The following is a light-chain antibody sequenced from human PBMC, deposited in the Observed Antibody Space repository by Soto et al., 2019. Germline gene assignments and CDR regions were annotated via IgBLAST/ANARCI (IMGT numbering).Light chain of an antibody. J-gene: IGLJ2*01. CDR2: YDS. V-gene: IGLV3-21*04. CDR1: NIGSKS. CDR3: QVLDSSSDHVV. Sequence: SYELTQPPSVSVAPGKTARITCGGNNIGSKSVHWYQQKPGQAPVLVIYYDSDRPSGIPERFSGSNSGNTATLTISRVEAGDEEDYYCQVLDSSSDHVVFGGGTKLTVL.